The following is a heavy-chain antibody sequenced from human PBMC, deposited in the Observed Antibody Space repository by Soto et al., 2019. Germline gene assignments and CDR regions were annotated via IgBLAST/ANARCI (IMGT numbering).Heavy chain of an antibody. V-gene: IGHV4-59*12. Sequence: SETLSLTCTVSGGSMISYYWSWIRQPPGRGLEWIGFIYYAGSTKYNPSLNSRVTISVDTSKNQFSLQLNSVTPEDTAVYYCAREAAAGTSSAFDIWGQGTMVTVSS. CDR2: IYYAGST. CDR3: AREAAAGTSSAFDI. CDR1: GGSMISYY. D-gene: IGHD6-13*01. J-gene: IGHJ3*02.